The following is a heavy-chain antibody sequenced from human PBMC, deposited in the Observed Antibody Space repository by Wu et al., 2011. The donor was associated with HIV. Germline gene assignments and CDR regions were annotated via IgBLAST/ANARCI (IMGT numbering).Heavy chain of an antibody. CDR1: GGTFSSYA. Sequence: QVQLVQSGAEVKKPGSSVKVSCKASGGTFSSYAFSWVRQAPGQGLEWMGGIIPIFGTANYAQKFQGRVTITSDQSTRTVYMELSRLRSEDTAVYYCARDAIAAAGAPAVLDYWGQGTWSPSPQ. V-gene: IGHV1-69*05. D-gene: IGHD6-25*01. CDR2: IIPIFGTA. CDR3: ARDAIAAAGAPAVLDY. J-gene: IGHJ4*02.